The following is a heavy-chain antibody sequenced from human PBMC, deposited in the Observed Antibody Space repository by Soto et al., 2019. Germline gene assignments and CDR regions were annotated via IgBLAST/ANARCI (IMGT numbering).Heavy chain of an antibody. V-gene: IGHV1-69*13. Sequence: ASVKVSCKASGGTFSSYAISWVRQAPGQGLEWMGGIIPIFGTANYAQKFQGRVTITADESTSTAYMELSSLRSEDTAVYYCARKAYSSSWFDPWGQGTLVTVSS. D-gene: IGHD6-13*01. CDR1: GGTFSSYA. CDR3: ARKAYSSSWFDP. CDR2: IIPIFGTA. J-gene: IGHJ5*02.